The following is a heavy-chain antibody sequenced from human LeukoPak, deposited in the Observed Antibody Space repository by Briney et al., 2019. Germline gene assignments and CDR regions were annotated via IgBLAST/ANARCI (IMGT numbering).Heavy chain of an antibody. CDR1: GFTFSSYG. Sequence: PGGSLRLSCAASGFTFSSYGMHWVRQAPGKGLEWVAVIWYDGSNKYYADSVKGQFTISRDNSKNTLYLQMNSPRAEDTAVYYCAKSEVAAAPDYWGQGTLVTVSS. V-gene: IGHV3-33*06. CDR3: AKSEVAAAPDY. J-gene: IGHJ4*02. D-gene: IGHD6-13*01. CDR2: IWYDGSNK.